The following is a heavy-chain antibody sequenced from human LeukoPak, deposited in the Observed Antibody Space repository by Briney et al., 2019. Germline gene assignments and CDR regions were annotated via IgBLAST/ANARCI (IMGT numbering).Heavy chain of an antibody. Sequence: GRSLRLTCVPSALTFSSYSMNWVRQAAGQGREWICYISRSSSTVYYSDSVQGRLTISSENAKDSLYLQMNSLRAEDTAMYYCASGKGRDFWGGYLSWFDPWGEGTLVTVSS. CDR1: ALTFSSYS. D-gene: IGHD3-3*01. J-gene: IGHJ5*02. V-gene: IGHV3-48*04. CDR2: ISRSSSTV. CDR3: ASGKGRDFWGGYLSWFDP.